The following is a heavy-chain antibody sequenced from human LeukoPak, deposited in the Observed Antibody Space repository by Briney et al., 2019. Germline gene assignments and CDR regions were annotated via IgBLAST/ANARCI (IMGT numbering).Heavy chain of an antibody. D-gene: IGHD3-22*01. J-gene: IGHJ3*02. CDR3: ARDPQLYDSSGYYYNDAFDI. Sequence: SVKVSCKASGYTFTGYYMHWVRQAPGQGLEWMGRIIPILGIANYAQKFQGRVTITADKSTSTAYMELSSLKSEDTAVYYCARDPQLYDSSGYYYNDAFDIWGQGTMVTVSS. CDR1: GYTFTGYY. CDR2: IIPILGIA. V-gene: IGHV1-69*04.